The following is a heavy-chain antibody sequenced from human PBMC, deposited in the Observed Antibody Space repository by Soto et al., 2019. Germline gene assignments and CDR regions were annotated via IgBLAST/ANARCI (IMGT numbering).Heavy chain of an antibody. CDR2: IIPIFGTA. D-gene: IGHD3-10*01. Sequence: WASVKVSCKASGGTFSSYAISWVRQAPGQGLEWMGGIIPIFGTANYAQKFQGRVTITADESTSTAYMELSSLRSEDTAVYYCARVYYYGSGSYVYYYYGMDVWGQGTTVTVSS. CDR3: ARVYYYGSGSYVYYYYGMDV. V-gene: IGHV1-69*13. CDR1: GGTFSSYA. J-gene: IGHJ6*02.